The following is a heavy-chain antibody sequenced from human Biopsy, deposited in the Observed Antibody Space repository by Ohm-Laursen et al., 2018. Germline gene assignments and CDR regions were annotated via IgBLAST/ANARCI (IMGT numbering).Heavy chain of an antibody. CDR2: IKQDGSGD. CDR1: GFTFSSSW. V-gene: IGHV3-7*01. J-gene: IGHJ6*02. Sequence: SLRLSCTASGFTFSSSWMTWVRQAPGKGLEWVAMIKQDGSGDYYVDSVKGRFTISRDNAQKSLELQLNSLRAEDTAVYYCVRGRSMDVWGQGTTVTVSS. CDR3: VRGRSMDV.